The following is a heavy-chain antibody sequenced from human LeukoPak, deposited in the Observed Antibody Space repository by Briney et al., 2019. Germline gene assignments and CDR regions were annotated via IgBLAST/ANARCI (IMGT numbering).Heavy chain of an antibody. CDR2: MNSDGSST. V-gene: IGHV3-74*01. CDR1: GFTFSRSW. D-gene: IGHD3-22*01. Sequence: GGSLRLSCAGSGFTFSRSWMHWVRQAPGKGLVWVSRMNSDGSSTSYADSVKGRFTISRDNAKNTLYLQMNSLRAEDTAVYYCARGNYYSSGYSDYWGQGTLVTVSS. J-gene: IGHJ4*02. CDR3: ARGNYYSSGYSDY.